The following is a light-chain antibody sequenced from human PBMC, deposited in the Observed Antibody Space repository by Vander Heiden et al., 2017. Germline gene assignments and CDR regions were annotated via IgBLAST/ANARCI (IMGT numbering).Light chain of an antibody. CDR1: QSISSY. J-gene: IGKJ3*01. CDR3: QQSYSIPIT. V-gene: IGKV1-39*01. Sequence: DIQMTQSPSSLSASLGDRVTITCRASQSISSYLNWYLQKPGRAPKLLIYTASTLQSGVPSRFSGSGSGTDFTLTISRLQPEDFATYYCQQSYSIPITFGHGTKVDF. CDR2: TAS.